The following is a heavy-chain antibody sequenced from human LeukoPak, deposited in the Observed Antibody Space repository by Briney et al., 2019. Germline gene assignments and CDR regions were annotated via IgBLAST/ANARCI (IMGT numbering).Heavy chain of an antibody. J-gene: IGHJ5*02. CDR3: ARELVPAAPRGVAAAGDNWFDP. D-gene: IGHD2-2*01. V-gene: IGHV4-4*07. CDR1: GGSISSYY. Sequence: SETLSLTCTVSGGSISSYYWSWIRQPAGKGLEWIGGIYTSGSTNYNPSLKSRVTISVDTSKNQFSLKLSSVTAADTAVYYCARELVPAAPRGVAAAGDNWFDPWGQGTLVTVSS. CDR2: IYTSGST.